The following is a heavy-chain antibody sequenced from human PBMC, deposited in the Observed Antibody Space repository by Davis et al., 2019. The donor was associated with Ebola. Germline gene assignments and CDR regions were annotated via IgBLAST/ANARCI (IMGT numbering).Heavy chain of an antibody. CDR2: INTNTGYP. CDR1: GYTFKNSA. D-gene: IGHD1-1*01. V-gene: IGHV7-4-1*02. Sequence: ASVKVSCKASGYTFKNSAISWVRQAPGQGLEWMGWINTNTGYPTYAQGFTGRFVFSLDTSVSTAHLQISSLTAEDTAVYFCAREIPQYNFDYWGQGTLVTVSS. CDR3: AREIPQYNFDY. J-gene: IGHJ4*02.